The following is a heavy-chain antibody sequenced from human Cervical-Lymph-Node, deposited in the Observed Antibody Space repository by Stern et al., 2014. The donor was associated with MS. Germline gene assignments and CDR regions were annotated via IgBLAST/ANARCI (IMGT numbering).Heavy chain of an antibody. CDR2: IYYSGST. CDR3: ASSQWLVLFDY. J-gene: IGHJ4*02. D-gene: IGHD6-19*01. CDR1: GDSISSSDYY. Sequence: QLVQSGPGLVKPSETLSLTCTVSGDSISSSDYYWGWIRQSPVKGLEWIGAIYYSGSTYYNPSLNIRVTISVDTSKNQFSLRLSSVTAADTAVYYCASSQWLVLFDYWGQGTLVIVSS. V-gene: IGHV4-39*01.